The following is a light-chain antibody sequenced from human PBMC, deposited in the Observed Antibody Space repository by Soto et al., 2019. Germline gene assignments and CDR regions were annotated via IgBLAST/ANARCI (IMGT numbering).Light chain of an antibody. J-gene: IGKJ5*01. CDR2: GAS. CDR1: QSVSSSY. Sequence: EIVLTQSPGTLSLSPGERATLSCRASQSVSSSYLAWYQQRPGQAPRLLIYGASSKATGIPDRFSGSGSGTVSTLTISRLEPEDFAVYYCQQYSSSSTFGQGTRLEIK. CDR3: QQYSSSST. V-gene: IGKV3-20*01.